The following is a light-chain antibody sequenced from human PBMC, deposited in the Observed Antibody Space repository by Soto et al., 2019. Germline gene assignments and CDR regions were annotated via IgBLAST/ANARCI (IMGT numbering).Light chain of an antibody. V-gene: IGLV2-11*01. J-gene: IGLJ3*02. CDR2: EVS. Sequence: QSALTQPRSVSGSPGQSVTISCTGTSRDVGAYNYVSWYQQHPDRAPNVIIYEVSERPSGVPDRFSGSKSGNTASLTISGLQAEDEADYYCCSHAGSYTWVFGGGTKLTVL. CDR3: CSHAGSYTWV. CDR1: SRDVGAYNY.